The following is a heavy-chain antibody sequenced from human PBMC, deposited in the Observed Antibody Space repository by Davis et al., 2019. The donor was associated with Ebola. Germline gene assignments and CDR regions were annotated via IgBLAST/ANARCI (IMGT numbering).Heavy chain of an antibody. CDR2: ISYDGSNK. V-gene: IGHV3-30-3*01. J-gene: IGHJ6*03. Sequence: GESLKISCAASGFTFSSYAIHWVRQAPGKGLEWVAVISYDGSNKYYADSVKGRFTISRDNSKNTLYLQMNSLRAEDTAVYYCARDGPEPRPFFYYYMDVWGKGTTVTVSS. D-gene: IGHD6-6*01. CDR3: ARDGPEPRPFFYYYMDV. CDR1: GFTFSSYA.